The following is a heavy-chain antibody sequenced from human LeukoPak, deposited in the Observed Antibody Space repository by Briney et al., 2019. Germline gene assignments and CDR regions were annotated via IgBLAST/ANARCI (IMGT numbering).Heavy chain of an antibody. Sequence: GGSLRLSCAASGFIFSIYATSWVRQAPGKGLEWVSSVTNSGGSTYYADSVKGRFAISRDNSKNTLYLRMNTLRADDTAVYYCVQETGHNWGYLDYWGQGTLVTVSS. J-gene: IGHJ4*02. CDR1: GFIFSIYA. V-gene: IGHV3-23*01. CDR2: VTNSGGST. CDR3: VQETGHNWGYLDY. D-gene: IGHD1-1*01.